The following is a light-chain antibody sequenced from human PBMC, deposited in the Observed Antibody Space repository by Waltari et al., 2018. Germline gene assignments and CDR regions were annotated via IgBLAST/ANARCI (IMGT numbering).Light chain of an antibody. CDR2: AAS. Sequence: ETVMIQSPATLSVSPGERATLSCRASQSVGNNVAWYRQTPGQAPRLLIYAASSKGNGVPGRFAGSGSGAEFTLTISSLQSEDFAVYYCQQYNEWPYTFGQGTNLEI. V-gene: IGKV3-15*01. CDR3: QQYNEWPYT. CDR1: QSVGNN. J-gene: IGKJ2*01.